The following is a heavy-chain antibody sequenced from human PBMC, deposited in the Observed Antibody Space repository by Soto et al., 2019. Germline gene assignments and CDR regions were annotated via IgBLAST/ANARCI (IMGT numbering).Heavy chain of an antibody. D-gene: IGHD6-6*01. CDR3: ANDIAARPPLN. CDR2: IYHSGST. CDR1: GGSISSSNW. Sequence: WETLSLTCAVSGGSISSSNWWSWVRQPPGKGLEWIGEIYHSGSTNYNPSLKSRVTISVDKSKNQFSLKLSSVTAADTAVYYCANDIAARPPLNWGQGTLVTVSS. V-gene: IGHV4-4*02. J-gene: IGHJ4*02.